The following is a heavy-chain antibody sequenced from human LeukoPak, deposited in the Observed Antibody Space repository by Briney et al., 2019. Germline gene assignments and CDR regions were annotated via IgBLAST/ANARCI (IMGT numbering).Heavy chain of an antibody. CDR3: ARASDSSGYYDY. CDR1: GFTFSSCW. CDR2: INSDGSST. Sequence: GGSLRLSCAASGFTFSSCWMHWVRQAPGKGLVWVSRINSDGSSTSYADSVKGRFTISRDNAKNTLYLQMNSLRAEDAAVYYCARASDSSGYYDYWGQGTLVTVSS. D-gene: IGHD3-22*01. V-gene: IGHV3-74*01. J-gene: IGHJ4*02.